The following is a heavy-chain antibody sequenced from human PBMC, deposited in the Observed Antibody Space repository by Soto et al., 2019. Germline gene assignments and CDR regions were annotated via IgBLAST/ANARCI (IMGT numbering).Heavy chain of an antibody. CDR3: ARVIWGAYYNSPLDP. CDR2: INPYSGGA. V-gene: IGHV1-2*02. J-gene: IGHJ5*02. D-gene: IGHD3-3*01. Sequence: ASVKVSCKASGYTFTGYFMHWVRQAPGQGLEWMGWINPYSGGADYEQSFQGRVTMTRDTSISTVYMELSRLRFDDTDVYYCARVIWGAYYNSPLDPWGQGTLVTVSS. CDR1: GYTFTGYF.